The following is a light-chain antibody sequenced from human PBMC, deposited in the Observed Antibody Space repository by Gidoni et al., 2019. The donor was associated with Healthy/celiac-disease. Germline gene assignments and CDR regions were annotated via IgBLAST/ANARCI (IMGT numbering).Light chain of an antibody. CDR3: AEWDDRRNGHVV. CDR1: SSNIGSNT. CDR2: STN. Sequence: QSVLTQPPSASGTPGQRVTIACSGSSSNIGSNTVNWYQQLPGTAPKLLSYSTNQRPAGVPDRCSGSKSGTAASRASSGLQFEDEEDYYCAEWDDRRNGHVVVGGGTKLTVL. V-gene: IGLV1-44*01. J-gene: IGLJ2*01.